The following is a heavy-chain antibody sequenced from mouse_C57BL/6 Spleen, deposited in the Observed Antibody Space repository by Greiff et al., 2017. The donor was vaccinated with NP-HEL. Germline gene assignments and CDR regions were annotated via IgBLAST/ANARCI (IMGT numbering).Heavy chain of an antibody. D-gene: IGHD1-1*01. J-gene: IGHJ1*03. V-gene: IGHV1-82*01. CDR3: ARRNPYGSSLYWYFDV. Sequence: QVQLQQSGPELVKPGASVKISCKASGYAFSSSWMNWVKQRPGKGLEWIGRIYPGDGDTNYNGKFKGKATLTADKSSSTAYMQLSSLTSEDSAVYFCARRNPYGSSLYWYFDVWGTGTTVTVSS. CDR2: IYPGDGDT. CDR1: GYAFSSSW.